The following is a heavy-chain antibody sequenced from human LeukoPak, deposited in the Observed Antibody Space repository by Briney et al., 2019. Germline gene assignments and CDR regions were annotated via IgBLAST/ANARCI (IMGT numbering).Heavy chain of an antibody. CDR2: IGGRDSNT. CDR1: GFTFSIYA. Sequence: PGGSLGLSCAASGFTFSIYAMSWVRQAPGKGLEWVSTIGGRDSNTYYADSVKGRFTISRDNSKNTLYLQMNSLRVEDTAIYYCAKDLRGTVTSGFWGQGTLVTVSS. CDR3: AKDLRGTVTSGF. D-gene: IGHD4-17*01. J-gene: IGHJ4*02. V-gene: IGHV3-23*01.